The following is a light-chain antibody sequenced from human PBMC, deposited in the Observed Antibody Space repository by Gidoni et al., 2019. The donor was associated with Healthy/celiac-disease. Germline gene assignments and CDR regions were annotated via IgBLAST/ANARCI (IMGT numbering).Light chain of an antibody. CDR1: QSVSSSY. Sequence: EFVLTQSPGTLSLSPGERATLSCRASQSVSSSYLAWYQQKPGQAPRLLIYGASSRATGIPDRCSGSGSGTDFTLTISRLEPEDFAVYYCQQYGSSPGTFGQGTKVEIK. V-gene: IGKV3-20*01. CDR2: GAS. J-gene: IGKJ1*01. CDR3: QQYGSSPGT.